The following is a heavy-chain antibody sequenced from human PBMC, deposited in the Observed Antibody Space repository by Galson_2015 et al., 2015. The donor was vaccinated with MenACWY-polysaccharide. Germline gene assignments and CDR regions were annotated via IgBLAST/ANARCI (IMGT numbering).Heavy chain of an antibody. V-gene: IGHV3-33*01. CDR2: RWYEGTKI. CDR3: AREGSRIVFHAFDV. J-gene: IGHJ3*01. Sequence: SLRLSCAASGFSFSTYGMHWVRQAPGKGLEWVAVRWYEGTKINYGDSVKGRFTVSRDNSKNTLYLEMNSLRAEDTAVYYCAREGSRIVFHAFDVWGQGTMVIVSS. D-gene: IGHD2-15*01. CDR1: GFSFSTYG.